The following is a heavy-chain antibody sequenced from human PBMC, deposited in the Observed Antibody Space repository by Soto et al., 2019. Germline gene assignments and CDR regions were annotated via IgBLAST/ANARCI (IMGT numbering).Heavy chain of an antibody. CDR2: ISGSGGST. D-gene: IGHD2-2*01. J-gene: IGHJ4*02. CDR3: AGAAGQVPAAPIDY. CDR1: GFTFSSYA. Sequence: GGSLRLSCAASGFTFSSYAMSWVRKAPGKGLEWVSAISGSGGSTYYADSVKGRFTISRDNSKNTLYLQMNSLRAEDTAVYYCAGAAGQVPAAPIDYWGQGTLVTVSS. V-gene: IGHV3-23*01.